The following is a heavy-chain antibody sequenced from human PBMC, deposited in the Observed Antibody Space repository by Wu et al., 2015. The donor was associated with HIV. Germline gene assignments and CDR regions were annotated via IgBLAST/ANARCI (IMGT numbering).Heavy chain of an antibody. Sequence: QVQLQQSGAELKRPGSSVKISCRAFGGTFNTYTINWVRQGPGQGLEWMGRILPTLWYDRLRTKVPGQSQISADESTNTAYMEIRGLKSDDTALYYCTRRQQLLDQWGQGTLVTVSS. J-gene: IGHJ4*02. V-gene: IGHV1-69*13. D-gene: IGHD6-13*01. CDR2: ILPTLWYD. CDR1: GGTFNTYT. CDR3: TRRQQLLDQ.